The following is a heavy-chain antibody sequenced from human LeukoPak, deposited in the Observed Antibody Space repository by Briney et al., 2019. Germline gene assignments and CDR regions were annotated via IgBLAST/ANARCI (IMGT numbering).Heavy chain of an antibody. CDR3: AKDRVRYCSSTSCFFFDY. Sequence: GGSLRLSCAASGFTFSSYGMHWVRQAPGKGLEWVAFIRYDGSNKYCADSVKGRFTISRDNPKNTLYLQMNSLRAEDTAVYYCAKDRVRYCSSTSCFFFDYWRQGTLVTVSS. V-gene: IGHV3-30*02. D-gene: IGHD2-2*01. CDR2: IRYDGSNK. CDR1: GFTFSSYG. J-gene: IGHJ4*02.